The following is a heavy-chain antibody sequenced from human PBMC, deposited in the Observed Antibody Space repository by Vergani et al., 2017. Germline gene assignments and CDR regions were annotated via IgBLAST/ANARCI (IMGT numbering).Heavy chain of an antibody. CDR3: ARGSPSAFLPYCSSTSCYYNWFDP. J-gene: IGHJ5*02. CDR2: INTNTGNP. Sequence: QVQLVQSGSELKKPGASVMVSCKASGYTFTSYAMNWVRQAPGQGLEWMGWINTNTGNPTYAQGFTGRFVFSLDTSVSTAYLQISSLKAEDTAVYYCARGSPSAFLPYCSSTSCYYNWFDPWGQGTLVTVSS. D-gene: IGHD2-2*01. V-gene: IGHV7-4-1*02. CDR1: GYTFTSYA.